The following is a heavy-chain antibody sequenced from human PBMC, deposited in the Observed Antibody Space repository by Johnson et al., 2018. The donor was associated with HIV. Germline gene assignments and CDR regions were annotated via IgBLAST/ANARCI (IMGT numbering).Heavy chain of an antibody. CDR1: GFTFSSYA. CDR3: ARESIRGDKAFDI. V-gene: IGHV3-30-3*01. Sequence: QVQLVESGGGVVQPGRSLRLSCAASGFTFSSYAMHWVRQAPGKGLEWVAVISYDGSNKYYADSVKGRFTISRDNSKNTLYLQMNSLRAEDTAVYYCARESIRGDKAFDIWGQGTMVTVSS. J-gene: IGHJ3*02. D-gene: IGHD2-21*02. CDR2: ISYDGSNK.